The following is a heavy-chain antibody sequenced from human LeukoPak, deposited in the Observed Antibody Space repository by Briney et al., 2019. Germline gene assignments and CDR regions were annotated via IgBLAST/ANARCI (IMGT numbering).Heavy chain of an antibody. CDR3: VRDRGTYRPIDY. CDR1: AFSLNTYN. CDR2: ISYTGTYI. Sequence: GGSLRLSCVVSAFSLNTYNMNWVRQAPGKGLEWVSSISYTGTYIYYADSVKGRFTISRGNAQNSVYLQMNSLRAEDTAVYYCVRDRGTYRPIDYWGQGTLVTVSS. D-gene: IGHD1-26*01. V-gene: IGHV3-21*04. J-gene: IGHJ4*02.